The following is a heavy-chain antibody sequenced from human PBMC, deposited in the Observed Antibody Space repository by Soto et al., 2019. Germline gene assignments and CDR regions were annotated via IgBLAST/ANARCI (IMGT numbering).Heavy chain of an antibody. CDR1: GGSISSSSYY. D-gene: IGHD6-19*01. Sequence: QLQLQESGPGLVKPSETLSLTCTVSGGSISSSSYYWGWIRQPPGKGLEWIGSIYYSGSTYYNPSLKSRVTISVDTSKNQFSLKLSSVTAADTAVYYCARHSSGGTYYYYGMDVWGQGTTVTVSS. V-gene: IGHV4-39*01. CDR3: ARHSSGGTYYYYGMDV. CDR2: IYYSGST. J-gene: IGHJ6*02.